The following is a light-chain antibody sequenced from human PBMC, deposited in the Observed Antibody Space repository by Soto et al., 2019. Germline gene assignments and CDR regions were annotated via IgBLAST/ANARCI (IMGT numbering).Light chain of an antibody. Sequence: IVMTQSPLSLPVTPGEPAAISCRSSQNLLHSDGFNYLDWYLQKPGQSPQLLIFLGSYRASGVPDRFSGSGCGKDFELRISRVEAEDVGVYYCMQAIQTRTLGPGTKGDIK. CDR1: QNLLHSDGFNY. J-gene: IGKJ1*01. V-gene: IGKV2-28*01. CDR2: LGS. CDR3: MQAIQTRT.